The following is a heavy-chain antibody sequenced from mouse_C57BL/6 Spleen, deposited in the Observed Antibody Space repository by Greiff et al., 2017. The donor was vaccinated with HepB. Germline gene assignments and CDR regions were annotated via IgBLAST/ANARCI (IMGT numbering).Heavy chain of an antibody. CDR1: GYTFTSYW. CDR2: IDPSDSYT. V-gene: IGHV1-50*01. CDR3: ARNYGSNEGIDY. J-gene: IGHJ2*01. Sequence: QVQLQQPGAELVKPGASVKLSCKASGYTFTSYWMQWVKQRPGQGLEWIGEIDPSDSYTNYNQKFKGKATLTVDTSSSTAYMQLSSLTSEDSAVYYCARNYGSNEGIDYWGQGTTLTVSS. D-gene: IGHD1-1*01.